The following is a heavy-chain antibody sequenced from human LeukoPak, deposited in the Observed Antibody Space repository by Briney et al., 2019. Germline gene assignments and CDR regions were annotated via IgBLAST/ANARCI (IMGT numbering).Heavy chain of an antibody. CDR1: GGSISSGGYY. J-gene: IGHJ3*02. Sequence: SQTLSLTCTVSGGSISSGGYYWSWIRQPPGKGLEWIGYIYHSGSTYYNPSLKSRVTISVDTSKNQFSLKLSSVTAADTAVYYCAREPRIGNAFDIWGQGTMVTVSS. V-gene: IGHV4-30-2*01. CDR2: IYHSGST. CDR3: AREPRIGNAFDI. D-gene: IGHD1-26*01.